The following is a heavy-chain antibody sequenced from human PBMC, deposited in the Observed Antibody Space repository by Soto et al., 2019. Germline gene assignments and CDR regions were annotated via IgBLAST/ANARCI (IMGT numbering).Heavy chain of an antibody. V-gene: IGHV3-23*01. CDR1: GFTFSNYA. CDR2: ISGSGGIT. J-gene: IGHJ4*02. D-gene: IGHD5-18*01. Sequence: EVQLLESGGGLVQPGGSLRLSCAASGFTFSNYAMTWVRQAPGKGLEWVSPISGSGGITYYADAVKGRFNISIDNPKTELYLLINSPRDEDTAVYDCGYVFGQLWLLHFATWGQGTLVTVSS. CDR3: GYVFGQLWLLHFAT.